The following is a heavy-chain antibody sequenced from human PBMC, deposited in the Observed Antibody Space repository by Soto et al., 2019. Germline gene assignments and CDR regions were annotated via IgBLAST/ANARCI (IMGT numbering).Heavy chain of an antibody. V-gene: IGHV3-15*01. CDR3: TTASHGPFYYMDV. CDR1: GCPFSNAW. J-gene: IGHJ6*03. Sequence: PGGSLRLSCAASGCPFSNAWMSWVRQAPGKGLEWVGRIKSKTDGGTTDYAAPVKGRFTISRDDSKNTLYLQMNSLKTEDTAVYYCTTASHGPFYYMDVWGKGTTVTVSS. CDR2: IKSKTDGGTT.